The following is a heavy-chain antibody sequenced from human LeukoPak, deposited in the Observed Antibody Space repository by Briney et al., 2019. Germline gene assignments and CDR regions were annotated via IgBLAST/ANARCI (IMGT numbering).Heavy chain of an antibody. V-gene: IGHV3-30*04. CDR1: GFTFSSYA. CDR3: ARDRAMATIRVLDY. J-gene: IGHJ4*02. Sequence: GGSRRLSCAASGFTFSSYAMHWVRQAPGKGLEWVAVISYDGSNKYYADSVKGRFTISRDNSKNTLYLQMNSLRAEDTAVYYCARDRAMATIRVLDYWGQGTLVTVSS. CDR2: ISYDGSNK. D-gene: IGHD5-24*01.